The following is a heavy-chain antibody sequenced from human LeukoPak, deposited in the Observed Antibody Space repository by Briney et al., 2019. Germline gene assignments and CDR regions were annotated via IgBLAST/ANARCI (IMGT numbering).Heavy chain of an antibody. J-gene: IGHJ4*02. D-gene: IGHD3-10*01. CDR1: GFTSSAYA. Sequence: PGGSLRLSCAASGFTSSAYAMNWVRQAPGKGLEWVSDISSSGSTIYFADSVKGRFTISRDNAKNSLYLQMNSLRDEDTAVYYCARLEYYYVSGNYYKLFDYWGQGTLVTVCS. V-gene: IGHV3-48*02. CDR2: ISSSGSTI. CDR3: ARLEYYYVSGNYYKLFDY.